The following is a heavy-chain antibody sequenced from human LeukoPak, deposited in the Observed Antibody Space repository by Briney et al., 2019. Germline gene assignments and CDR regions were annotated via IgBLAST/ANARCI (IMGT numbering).Heavy chain of an antibody. D-gene: IGHD3-22*01. CDR1: GFTFDDYG. CDR2: INWNGGST. Sequence: GGSLRLSCSASGFTFDDYGMSWVRQARGKGLEWVSGINWNGGSTGYADSVKGRFTISRDNAKNSLYLQMNSLIAEDTALYYCARVVMDSSGYFGYWGQGTLVTVSS. J-gene: IGHJ4*02. V-gene: IGHV3-20*04. CDR3: ARVVMDSSGYFGY.